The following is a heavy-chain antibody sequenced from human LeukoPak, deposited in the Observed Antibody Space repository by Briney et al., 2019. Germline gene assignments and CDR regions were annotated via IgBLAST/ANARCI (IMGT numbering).Heavy chain of an antibody. V-gene: IGHV1-2*02. J-gene: IGHJ4*02. D-gene: IGHD5-18*01. CDR2: INPNSGGT. Sequence: GASVKVSCKASGYTFTGYYMHWVRQAPGQGLEWMGWINPNSGGTNYAQKFQGRVTMTRDTSISTAYMELSRLRSDDTAVYYCARGPSLADGYSLWFYFDYWGQGTLVTVSS. CDR1: GYTFTGYY. CDR3: ARGPSLADGYSLWFYFDY.